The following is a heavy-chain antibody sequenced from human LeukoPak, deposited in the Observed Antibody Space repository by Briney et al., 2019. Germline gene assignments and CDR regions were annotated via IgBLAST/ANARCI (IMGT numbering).Heavy chain of an antibody. Sequence: GGSLRLSCAASGFTFSSYSMNWVRQAPGKGLEWVSSISSSSSYMYYADSVKGRFTISRDNAKNSLYLQMNSLRAEDTAVYYCARDVRGYYGSGSLDYWGQGTLVTVSS. D-gene: IGHD3-10*01. J-gene: IGHJ4*02. V-gene: IGHV3-21*01. CDR1: GFTFSSYS. CDR3: ARDVRGYYGSGSLDY. CDR2: ISSSSSYM.